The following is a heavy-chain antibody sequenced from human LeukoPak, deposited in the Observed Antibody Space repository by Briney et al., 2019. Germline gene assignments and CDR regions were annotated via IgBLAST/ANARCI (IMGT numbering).Heavy chain of an antibody. V-gene: IGHV3-33*06. D-gene: IGHD6-19*01. CDR3: AKRDFNSGWYGLDY. CDR2: IRYGGSHQ. J-gene: IGHJ6*02. Sequence: GRSLRLSCAASGFSFGSYGMHWVRQAPGKGLEWVAFIRYGGSHQFYADSVRGRFTISRDNPKNTLYLQVNSLRAEDTAVYYCAKRDFNSGWYGLDYWGQGTTVTVSS. CDR1: GFSFGSYG.